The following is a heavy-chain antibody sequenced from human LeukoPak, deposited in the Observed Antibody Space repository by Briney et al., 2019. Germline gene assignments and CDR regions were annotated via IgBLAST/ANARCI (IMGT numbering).Heavy chain of an antibody. Sequence: GASVKVSCKASGYTFTGYYMHWVRQAPGQGLEWMGWINPNSGGTNYAQKFQGTVTMTRDTSISTAYMELSRLRSDDTAVYYCARDRKIVVVPAASNWFDPWGQGTLVTVSS. V-gene: IGHV1-2*02. CDR2: INPNSGGT. D-gene: IGHD2-2*01. CDR3: ARDRKIVVVPAASNWFDP. J-gene: IGHJ5*02. CDR1: GYTFTGYY.